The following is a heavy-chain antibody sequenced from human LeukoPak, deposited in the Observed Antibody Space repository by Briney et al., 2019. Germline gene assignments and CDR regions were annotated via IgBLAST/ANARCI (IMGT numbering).Heavy chain of an antibody. CDR3: AKGRGASSGPTLDY. J-gene: IGHJ4*02. D-gene: IGHD6-19*01. Sequence: GGSLRLSCAASGFTFSSYEMNWVRQAPGKGLEWVSAISGSGGSTYYADSVKGRFTVSRDSSKNTLYLQMNSLRAEDTAVYYCAKGRGASSGPTLDYWGQGTLVTVSS. CDR2: ISGSGGST. CDR1: GFTFSSYE. V-gene: IGHV3-23*01.